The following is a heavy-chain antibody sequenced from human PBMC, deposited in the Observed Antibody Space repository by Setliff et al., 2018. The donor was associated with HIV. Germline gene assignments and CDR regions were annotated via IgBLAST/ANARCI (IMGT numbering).Heavy chain of an antibody. CDR3: ARAEGDAYNSLPYFDS. Sequence: SETLSLTCTVSGGSMSRFYWPWIRQPPGKGLEWIGFVYSTGSINYSPSFRGRLTISLDTSENQFSLHLTSVTAADTAVYYCARAEGDAYNSLPYFDSWGPGALVTVSS. CDR2: VYSTGSI. J-gene: IGHJ4*02. V-gene: IGHV4-59*01. D-gene: IGHD1-1*01. CDR1: GGSMSRFY.